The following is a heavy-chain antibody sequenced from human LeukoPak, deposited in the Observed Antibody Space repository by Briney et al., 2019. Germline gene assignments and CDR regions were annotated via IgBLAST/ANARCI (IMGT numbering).Heavy chain of an antibody. CDR2: INHSGST. J-gene: IGHJ5*01. CDR3: ARRGSYSSSSKT. V-gene: IGHV4-34*01. CDR1: GGSFSGYY. Sequence: SETLSLTCAVYGGSFSGYYWSWIRQPPGKGLEWIGEINHSGSTNYNPSLKSRVTISVDTSKNQFSLKLSSVTAADTAVYYCARRGSYSSSSKTWGHGTLVTVSS. D-gene: IGHD1-26*01.